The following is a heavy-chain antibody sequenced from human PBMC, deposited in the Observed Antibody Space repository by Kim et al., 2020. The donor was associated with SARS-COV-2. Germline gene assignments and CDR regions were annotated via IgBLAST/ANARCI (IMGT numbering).Heavy chain of an antibody. Sequence: ASVKVSCKASGYTFTSYYMHWVRQAPGQGLEWMGIINPSGGSTSYAQKFQGRVTMTRDTSTSTVYMELSSLRSEDTAVYYCARDGWPYYDFWSGYSPLNWFDPWGQGTLVTVSS. D-gene: IGHD3-3*01. CDR1: GYTFTSYY. CDR2: INPSGGST. V-gene: IGHV1-46*01. J-gene: IGHJ5*02. CDR3: ARDGWPYYDFWSGYSPLNWFDP.